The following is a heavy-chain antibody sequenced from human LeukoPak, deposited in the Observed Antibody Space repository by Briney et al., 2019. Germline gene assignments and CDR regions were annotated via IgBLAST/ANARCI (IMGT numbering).Heavy chain of an antibody. V-gene: IGHV1-18*01. CDR1: GYTFTSYG. J-gene: IGHJ5*02. Sequence: ASVKVSCKASGYTFTSYGISWARQAPGQGLEWMGWISAYNGNTNYAQKLQGRVTMTTDTSTSTAYMELRSLRSDDTAVYYCARDLRAAAGNWFDPWGQGTLVTVSS. CDR3: ARDLRAAAGNWFDP. CDR2: ISAYNGNT. D-gene: IGHD6-13*01.